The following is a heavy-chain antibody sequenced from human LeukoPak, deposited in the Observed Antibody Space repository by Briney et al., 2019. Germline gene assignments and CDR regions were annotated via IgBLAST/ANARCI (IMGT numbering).Heavy chain of an antibody. V-gene: IGHV4-61*02. CDR3: ARAVLMETTLFIGD. CDR2: IYTSGST. J-gene: IGHJ4*02. CDR1: GGSISSGSYY. Sequence: SSETLSLTCTVSGGSISSGSYYWSWIRQPAGKGLEWIGRIYTSGSTNYNPSLKSRVTISVDTSKNQFSLTLNSVTAADTAVYFCARAVLMETTLFIGDWGQGTLVTVSS. D-gene: IGHD2-8*01.